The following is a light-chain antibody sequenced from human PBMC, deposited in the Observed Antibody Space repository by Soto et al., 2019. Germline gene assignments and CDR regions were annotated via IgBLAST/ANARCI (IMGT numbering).Light chain of an antibody. CDR3: FSFTTTSTHV. CDR2: EVT. J-gene: IGLJ1*01. CDR1: SSDVGAYNY. V-gene: IGLV2-14*01. Sequence: QSVLTQPASVSGSPGQSITISWTGTSSDVGAYNYVSWYQHHPGKVPKLLIYEVTNRPSGVSNRFSGSKSGNTAYLTISGLQVEDEAEYFSFSFTTTSTHVFGTGTKVTVL.